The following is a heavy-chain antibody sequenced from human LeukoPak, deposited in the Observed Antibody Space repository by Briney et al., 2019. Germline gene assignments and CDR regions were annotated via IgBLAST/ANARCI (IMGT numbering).Heavy chain of an antibody. CDR3: ARVATYSSSWYDWFDP. CDR2: ISSSSSYI. D-gene: IGHD6-13*01. V-gene: IGHV3-21*01. J-gene: IGHJ5*02. CDR1: GFTFSSYS. Sequence: GGSLRLSCAASGFTFSSYSMNWVRQAPGKGLEWVSSISSSSSYIYYADSVKGRFTISRDNAKNSLYLQMNSLRAEDTAVYYCARVATYSSSWYDWFDPWGHGTLVTVSS.